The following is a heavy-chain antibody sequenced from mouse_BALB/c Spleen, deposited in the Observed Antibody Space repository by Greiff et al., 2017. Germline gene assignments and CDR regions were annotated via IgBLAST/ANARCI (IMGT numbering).Heavy chain of an antibody. D-gene: IGHD2-1*01. CDR2: IDPENGNT. CDR3: ARSTIHYAMDY. V-gene: IGHV14-1*02. CDR1: GFNIKDYY. Sequence: VQLKQSGAELVRPGALVKLSCKASGFNIKDYYMHWVKQRPEQGLEWIGWIDPENGNTIYDPKFQGKASITADTSSNTAYLQLSSLTSEDTAVYYCARSTIHYAMDYWGQGTSVTVSS. J-gene: IGHJ4*01.